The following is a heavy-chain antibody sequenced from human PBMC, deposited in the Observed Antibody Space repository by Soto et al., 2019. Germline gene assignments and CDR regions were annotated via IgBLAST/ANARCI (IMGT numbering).Heavy chain of an antibody. V-gene: IGHV4-31*03. CDR3: ARVSGYDSLDY. Sequence: ASETLSLTRTVSGGSSSSGGYYLSWSRQHPGKGLEWIGYIYYSGSTYYNPSLKSRVTISVDTSKNQFSLKLSSVTAADTAVYYCARVSGYDSLDYWGQGTLVTVSS. CDR2: IYYSGST. J-gene: IGHJ4*02. D-gene: IGHD5-12*01. CDR1: GGSSSSGGYY.